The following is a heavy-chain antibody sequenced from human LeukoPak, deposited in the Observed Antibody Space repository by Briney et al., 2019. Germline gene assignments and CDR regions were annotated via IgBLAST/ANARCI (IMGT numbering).Heavy chain of an antibody. V-gene: IGHV3-48*01. J-gene: IGHJ4*02. CDR3: ARDRQLIGYCSGGSCGYYFDY. Sequence: PGGSLRLSCAASGFTFSSYSMNWVRQAPGKGLEWVSYISSSSSTIYYADSVKGRFTISRDNAKNSLYLQMNSLRAEDTAVYYCARDRQLIGYCSGGSCGYYFDYWGQGTLVTVSP. D-gene: IGHD2-15*01. CDR1: GFTFSSYS. CDR2: ISSSSSTI.